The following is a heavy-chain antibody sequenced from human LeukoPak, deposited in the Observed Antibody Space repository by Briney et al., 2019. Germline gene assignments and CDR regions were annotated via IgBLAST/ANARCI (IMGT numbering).Heavy chain of an antibody. Sequence: PSETLSLTCTVSGGSVSSSSYYWGCIRRPQGKGMEWIGSIYYSGSTYYNPSLKSRVTISVDTSKNQFSLKLSSVTAADTAVYYCASITLRVLDYWGQGTLVTVSS. J-gene: IGHJ4*02. D-gene: IGHD3-3*01. CDR2: IYYSGST. V-gene: IGHV4-39*01. CDR3: ASITLRVLDY. CDR1: GGSVSSSSYY.